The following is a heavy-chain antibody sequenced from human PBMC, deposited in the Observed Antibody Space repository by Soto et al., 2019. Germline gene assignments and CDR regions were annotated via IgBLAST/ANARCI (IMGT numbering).Heavy chain of an antibody. V-gene: IGHV4-59*07. CDR3: ARQQLLPVYYALDV. Sequence: QVQLQESGPGLVKPSDTLSLTCTVSGGSISGYYWSWIRQSPGKGLEYIGYIYYRGSTNYNPSLKSRVTMSIDTSRNQFSLRVNSVTAADTAVYYCARQQLLPVYYALDVW. CDR1: GGSISGYY. D-gene: IGHD6-13*01. CDR2: IYYRGST. J-gene: IGHJ6*01.